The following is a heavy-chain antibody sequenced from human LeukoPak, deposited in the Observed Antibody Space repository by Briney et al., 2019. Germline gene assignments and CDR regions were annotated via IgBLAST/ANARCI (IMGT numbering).Heavy chain of an antibody. J-gene: IGHJ4*02. D-gene: IGHD6-6*01. Sequence: PSETLSLTCTVSGGSISSGGYCWSWIRQHPGKGLEWIGYIYYSGSTYYNPSLKSRVTISVDTSKNQFSLKLSSVTAADTAVYYCARESRAARPTDWGQGTLVTVSS. CDR2: IYYSGST. CDR3: ARESRAARPTD. V-gene: IGHV4-31*03. CDR1: GGSISSGGYC.